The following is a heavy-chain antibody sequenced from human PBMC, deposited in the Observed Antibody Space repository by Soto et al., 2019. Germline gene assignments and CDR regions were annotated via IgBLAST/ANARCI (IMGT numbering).Heavy chain of an antibody. D-gene: IGHD5-12*01. Sequence: PSETLSLTCTVSGGSISSSSYYWGWIRQPPGKGLEWIGSIYYSGSTYYNPSLKSRVTISVDTSKNQFSLKLSSVTAADPAVYFCARINSGYDYLYYYYGMDGWGQGTTVTVSS. CDR1: GGSISSSSYY. J-gene: IGHJ6*02. V-gene: IGHV4-39*01. CDR3: ARINSGYDYLYYYYGMDG. CDR2: IYYSGST.